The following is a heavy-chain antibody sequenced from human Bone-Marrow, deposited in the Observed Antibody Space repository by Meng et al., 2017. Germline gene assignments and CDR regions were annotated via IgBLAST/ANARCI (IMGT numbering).Heavy chain of an antibody. Sequence: VHSVPEVKKPGSAVKVSCKASGYTFTGCEMHWVRQAPGQGLEWMGRINPNSGGTNYAQKFQGRVSMTRETSISTAYMELSRLRSVDTAVYYCARRRDLGNWYFDLWGRGTLVTVSS. CDR2: INPNSGGT. CDR3: ARRRDLGNWYFDL. V-gene: IGHV1-2*06. CDR1: GYTFTGCE. J-gene: IGHJ2*01. D-gene: IGHD7-27*01.